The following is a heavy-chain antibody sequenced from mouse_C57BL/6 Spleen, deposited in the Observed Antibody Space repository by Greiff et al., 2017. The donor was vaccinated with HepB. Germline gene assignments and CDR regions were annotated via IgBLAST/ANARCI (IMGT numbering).Heavy chain of an antibody. Sequence: LVESEGGLVQPGSSMKLSCTASGFTFSDYYMAWVRQVPEKGLEWVANINYDGSSTYYLDSLKSRFIISRDNAKNILYLQMSSLKSEDTATYYCARDRGYGSSYFDYWGQGTTLTVSS. CDR1: GFTFSDYY. CDR2: INYDGSST. V-gene: IGHV5-16*01. CDR3: ARDRGYGSSYFDY. J-gene: IGHJ2*01. D-gene: IGHD1-1*01.